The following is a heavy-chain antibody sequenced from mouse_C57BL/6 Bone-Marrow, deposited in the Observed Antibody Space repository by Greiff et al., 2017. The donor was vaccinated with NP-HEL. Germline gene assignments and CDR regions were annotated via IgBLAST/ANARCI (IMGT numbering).Heavy chain of an antibody. V-gene: IGHV14-4*01. CDR2: IDPENGDT. D-gene: IGHD1-1*01. Sequence: VQLKESGAELVRPGASVKLSCTASGFNIKDDYMHWVKQRPEQGLEWIGWIDPENGDTEYASKFQGKATITADTSSNTAYLQLSSLTSEDTAVYYCTAYYYGSSSFAYWGQGTLVTVSA. J-gene: IGHJ3*01. CDR3: TAYYYGSSSFAY. CDR1: GFNIKDDY.